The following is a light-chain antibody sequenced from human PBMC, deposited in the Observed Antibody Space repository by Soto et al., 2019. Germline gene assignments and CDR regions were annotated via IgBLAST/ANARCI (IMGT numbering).Light chain of an antibody. CDR1: SSNIGAGYD. J-gene: IGLJ2*01. V-gene: IGLV1-40*01. Sequence: QSVLTQPPSVSAAPGQRDTISCTGSSSNIGAGYDVHWYQHLPGTAPKLLIYANRGRPSGVPDRFSGSKSGTSASLGITGVQDEDEADYYCQSYDSSLRGSLFGGGTKLTVL. CDR2: ANR. CDR3: QSYDSSLRGSL.